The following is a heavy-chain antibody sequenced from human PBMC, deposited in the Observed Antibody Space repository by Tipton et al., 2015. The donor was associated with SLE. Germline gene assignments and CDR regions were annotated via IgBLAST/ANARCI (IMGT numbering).Heavy chain of an antibody. J-gene: IGHJ4*02. CDR2: IYPGDSDT. CDR1: GYSFPNYW. V-gene: IGHV5-51*03. Sequence: VQLVQSGAEVKKPGESLKISCEGSGYSFPNYWIAWVRQMPGKGLEWMGIIYPGDSDTRYNPSFQGQVTISADKSISTAYLQWSSLKASDTAIYYCARGSLVGAPDAEGLECYFDYWGQGTLVTVSS. D-gene: IGHD1-26*01. CDR3: ARGSLVGAPDAEGLECYFDY.